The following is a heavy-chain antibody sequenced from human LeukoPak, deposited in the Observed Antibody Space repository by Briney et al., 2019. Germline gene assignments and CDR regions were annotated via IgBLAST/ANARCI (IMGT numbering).Heavy chain of an antibody. CDR3: AREESGISIFGVVIF. Sequence: GGSLRLSCAASGFTFSSYAMSWVRQAPGKGLEWVSAISGSGVSTYYADSVKGRFTISRDNSKNTLYLQMNSLGAEDTAVYYCAREESGISIFGVVIFWGQGTLVTVSS. D-gene: IGHD3-3*01. J-gene: IGHJ4*02. V-gene: IGHV3-23*01. CDR1: GFTFSSYA. CDR2: ISGSGVST.